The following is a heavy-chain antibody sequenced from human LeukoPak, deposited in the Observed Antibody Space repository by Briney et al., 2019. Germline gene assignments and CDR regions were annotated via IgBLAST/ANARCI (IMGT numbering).Heavy chain of an antibody. CDR3: ARASTGDAFDI. CDR2: MNPNSGNT. V-gene: IGHV1-8*01. J-gene: IGHJ3*02. Sequence: ASVKVSCKASGYTFTSYDINWVRQATGQGLERMGWMNPNSGNTGYAQKFQGGVTMTRNTSISTAYMELSSLRSEDTAVYYCARASTGDAFDIWGQGTMVTVSS. CDR1: GYTFTSYD. D-gene: IGHD2-2*01.